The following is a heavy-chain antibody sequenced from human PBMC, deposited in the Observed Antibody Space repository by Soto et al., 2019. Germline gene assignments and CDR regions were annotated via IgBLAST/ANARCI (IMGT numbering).Heavy chain of an antibody. CDR2: IYYSGST. D-gene: IGHD6-13*01. CDR1: GDSISSGDYY. CDR3: ARTYSSSWHDY. J-gene: IGHJ4*02. V-gene: IGHV4-30-4*01. Sequence: SETLSLTCTVSGDSISSGDYYWSWIRQPPGKGLEWIGYIYYSGSTYYNPSLKSRVTILVDTSKNQFSLKLSSVTAADTAVYYCARTYSSSWHDYWGQGTLVTVSS.